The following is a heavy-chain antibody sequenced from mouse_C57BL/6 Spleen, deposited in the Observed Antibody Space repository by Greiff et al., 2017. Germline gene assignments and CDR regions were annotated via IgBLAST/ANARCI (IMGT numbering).Heavy chain of an antibody. D-gene: IGHD2-12*01. CDR3: AREVYYSDY. Sequence: EVQLQQSGPVLVKPGASVKMSCKASGYTFTDYYMNWVKQSHGKSLEWIGVINPYNGGTSYNQKFKGKATLTVDKSSSTAYMELNSLTSEDSAVYYCAREVYYSDYWGQGTTLTVSS. J-gene: IGHJ2*01. CDR2: INPYNGGT. CDR1: GYTFTDYY. V-gene: IGHV1-19*01.